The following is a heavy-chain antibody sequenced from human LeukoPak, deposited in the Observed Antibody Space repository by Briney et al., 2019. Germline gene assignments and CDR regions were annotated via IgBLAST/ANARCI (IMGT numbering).Heavy chain of an antibody. J-gene: IGHJ4*02. CDR3: ARDTPASHTALYY. CDR1: GYTFTSYY. Sequence: ASVKVSCKASGYTFTSYYMHWVRQAPGQGLEWMGWINPNSGGTNYAQKFQGRVTMTRDTSISTAYMELSRLRSDDTAVYYCARDTPASHTALYYWGQGTLVTVSS. D-gene: IGHD5-18*01. V-gene: IGHV1-2*02. CDR2: INPNSGGT.